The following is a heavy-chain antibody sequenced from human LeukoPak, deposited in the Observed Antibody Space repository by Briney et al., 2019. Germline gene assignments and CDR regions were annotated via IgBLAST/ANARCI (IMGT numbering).Heavy chain of an antibody. D-gene: IGHD5-18*01. CDR3: ARDQRGGIQLWLHAAEGDYFDY. CDR2: ISYDGSNK. J-gene: IGHJ4*02. V-gene: IGHV3-30*04. Sequence: GGSLRLSCAASGFTFSSYTMNWVRQAPGKGLEWVAVISYDGSNKYYADSVKGRFTISRDNSKNTLYLQMNSLRAEDTAVYYCARDQRGGIQLWLHAAEGDYFDYWGQGTLVTVSS. CDR1: GFTFSSYT.